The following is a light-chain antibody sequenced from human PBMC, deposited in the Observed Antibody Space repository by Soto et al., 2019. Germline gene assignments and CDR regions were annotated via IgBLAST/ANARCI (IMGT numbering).Light chain of an antibody. Sequence: EIVLTQSPGTLSLSPGERATLSCRASQSVSSSYLAWYQQKPCQAPRLLIYGASSRATGIPDRFSGSGSGTDFTLTISRLEPEDFAVYYCQQYGSSPFTFGGGTKVEIK. CDR2: GAS. CDR3: QQYGSSPFT. J-gene: IGKJ4*01. V-gene: IGKV3-20*01. CDR1: QSVSSSY.